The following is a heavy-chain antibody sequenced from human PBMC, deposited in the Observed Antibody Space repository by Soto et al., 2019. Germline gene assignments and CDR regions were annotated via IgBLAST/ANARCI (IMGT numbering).Heavy chain of an antibody. CDR2: INPSGGST. CDR3: ARDQDRYYFDY. CDR1: GDTFSIHT. V-gene: IGHV1-46*01. J-gene: IGHJ4*02. Sequence: ASVKVSCKASGDTFSIHTITWVRQAPGQGLEWMGIINPSGGSTSYARKFQGRVTMTRDTSTSTVYMELSSLRSEDTAVYYCARDQDRYYFDYWGQGTLVTVSS. D-gene: IGHD2-15*01.